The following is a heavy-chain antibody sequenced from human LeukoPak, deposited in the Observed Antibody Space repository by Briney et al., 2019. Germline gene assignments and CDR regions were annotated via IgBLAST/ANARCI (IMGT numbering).Heavy chain of an antibody. D-gene: IGHD3-10*01. V-gene: IGHV3-11*01. Sequence: GGSLRLSCAASGFTLSDYYMSWIRQALGKGLEWVSYISSSGSTIYYADSVKGRFTISRDNAKNSLYLQMNSLRAEDTAVYYCARAPFGEPFAYWGQGTLVTVSS. CDR2: ISSSGSTI. CDR3: ARAPFGEPFAY. CDR1: GFTLSDYY. J-gene: IGHJ4*02.